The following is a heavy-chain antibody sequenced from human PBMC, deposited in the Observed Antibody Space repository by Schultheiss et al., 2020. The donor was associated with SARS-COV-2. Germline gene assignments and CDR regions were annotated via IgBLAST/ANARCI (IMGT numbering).Heavy chain of an antibody. CDR2: INHSGSI. Sequence: SETLSLTCAVYGGSFSGYYCSWIRQPPGKGLEWIGEINHSGSINYNPSLKSRVTISVDTSKNQFSLKLSSVTAADTAVYYCASPAPFDYWGQGTLVTVSS. V-gene: IGHV4-34*01. CDR1: GGSFSGYY. J-gene: IGHJ4*02. CDR3: ASPAPFDY.